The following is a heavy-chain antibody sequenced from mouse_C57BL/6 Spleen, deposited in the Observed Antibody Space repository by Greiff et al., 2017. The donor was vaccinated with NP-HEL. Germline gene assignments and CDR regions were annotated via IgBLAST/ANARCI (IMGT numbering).Heavy chain of an antibody. V-gene: IGHV1-59*01. J-gene: IGHJ3*01. CDR2: IDPSDSYT. CDR1: GYTFTSYW. Sequence: VQLQQPGAELVRPGTSVKLSCKASGYTFTSYWMHWVKQRPGQGLEWIGVIDPSDSYTNYNQKFKGKATLTVDTSSSTAYMQLSSLTSEDSAVYYCARGDSAWFAYWGQGTLVTVSA. CDR3: ARGDSAWFAY.